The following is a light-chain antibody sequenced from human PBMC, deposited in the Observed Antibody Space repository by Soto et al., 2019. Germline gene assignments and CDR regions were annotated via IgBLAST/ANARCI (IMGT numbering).Light chain of an antibody. Sequence: DNPMTQSPSSLSASVGDRVTITCRASQGISNYLDWYQQKPGKISHLLIYAASTLQSGVPSSFSGSGSGTDFTLTISSLQPEDVATYYCQKYNSAPPFPFRPGTRVDIK. J-gene: IGKJ3*01. CDR2: AAS. CDR3: QKYNSAPPFP. V-gene: IGKV1-27*01. CDR1: QGISNY.